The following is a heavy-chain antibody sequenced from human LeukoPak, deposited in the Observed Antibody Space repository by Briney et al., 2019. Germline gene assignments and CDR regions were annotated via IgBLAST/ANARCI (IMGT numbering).Heavy chain of an antibody. J-gene: IGHJ4*02. CDR3: ARTPPGEQLEGLHDY. V-gene: IGHV3-7*01. CDR2: IKQDGSEK. Sequence: GGSLRLSCAASGFTFSSYAMSWVRQAPGKGLEWVANIKQDGSEKYYVDSVKGRFTISRDNAKNSLYLQMNSLRAEDTAVYYCARTPPGEQLEGLHDYWGQGTLVTVSS. CDR1: GFTFSSYA. D-gene: IGHD6-13*01.